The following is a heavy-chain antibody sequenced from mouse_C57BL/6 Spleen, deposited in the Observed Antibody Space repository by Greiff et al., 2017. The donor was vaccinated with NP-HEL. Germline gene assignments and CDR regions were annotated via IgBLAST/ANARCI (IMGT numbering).Heavy chain of an antibody. CDR3: ARRRSTTYYAMDY. CDR2: IDPSDSYT. J-gene: IGHJ4*01. V-gene: IGHV1-69*01. D-gene: IGHD1-1*01. CDR1: GYTFTSYW. Sequence: VQLQQPGAELVMPGASVKLSCKASGYTFTSYWMHWVKQRPGQGLEWIGEIDPSDSYTNYNQKFKGKSTLTVDKSSITAYMQLSSLTSEDSAVYYCARRRSTTYYAMDYWGQGTSVTVSS.